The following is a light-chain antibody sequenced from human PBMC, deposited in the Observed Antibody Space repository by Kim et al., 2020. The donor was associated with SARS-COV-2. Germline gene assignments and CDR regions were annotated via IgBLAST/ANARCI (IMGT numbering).Light chain of an antibody. CDR3: QQYNTSPFT. J-gene: IGKJ5*01. CDR1: PGVGNS. Sequence: ASVGDRVTITCRASPGVGNSLAWFKQKPGKAPKSLIYAGSSLQSGVPSKFSGSGSGTDFTLTISSLQPEDFATYYCQQYNTSPFTFGQGTRLEIK. V-gene: IGKV1-16*02. CDR2: AGS.